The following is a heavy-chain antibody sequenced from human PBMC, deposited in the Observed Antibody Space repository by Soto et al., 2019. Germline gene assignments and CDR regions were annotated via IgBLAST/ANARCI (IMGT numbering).Heavy chain of an antibody. Sequence: GGSLRLSCAASGFTFSSYAMSWVRQAPGKGLEWVSAISGSGGSTYYADSVKGRFTISGDNSKNTLYLQMNSLRAEDRAVYYCAKGGYCSGGSCNYGYYYYYGMDVWGQGTTVTVSS. CDR3: AKGGYCSGGSCNYGYYYYYGMDV. CDR1: GFTFSSYA. V-gene: IGHV3-23*01. D-gene: IGHD2-15*01. CDR2: ISGSGGST. J-gene: IGHJ6*02.